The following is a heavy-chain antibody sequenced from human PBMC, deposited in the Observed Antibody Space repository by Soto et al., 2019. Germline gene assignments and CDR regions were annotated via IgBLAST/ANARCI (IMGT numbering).Heavy chain of an antibody. CDR2: MNPNSGNT. J-gene: IGHJ4*02. Sequence: ASVKVSCKASGYTFTSYVINWVRQATGQGLEWMGWMNPNSGNTGYAQKFQGRVTMTRNTSISTAYMELSSLRSEDTAVYYCATHLRYCSGGSCYEIDYWGQGTLVTVSS. D-gene: IGHD2-15*01. CDR1: GYTFTSYV. V-gene: IGHV1-8*01. CDR3: ATHLRYCSGGSCYEIDY.